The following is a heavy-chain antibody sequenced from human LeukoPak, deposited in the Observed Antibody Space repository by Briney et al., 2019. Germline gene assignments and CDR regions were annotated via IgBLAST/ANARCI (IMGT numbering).Heavy chain of an antibody. D-gene: IGHD3/OR15-3a*01. V-gene: IGHV3-21*04. Sequence: GGSLRLSCAASGFTFSSYSMNWVRQAPGKGLEWVSSISSSSSSYIYYADSVKGRFTISRDNAKNSLYLQMNSLRAEDTALYYCAKDIRTGYPYDAFDIWGQGTMVTVSS. CDR3: AKDIRTGYPYDAFDI. CDR2: ISSSSSSYI. J-gene: IGHJ3*02. CDR1: GFTFSSYS.